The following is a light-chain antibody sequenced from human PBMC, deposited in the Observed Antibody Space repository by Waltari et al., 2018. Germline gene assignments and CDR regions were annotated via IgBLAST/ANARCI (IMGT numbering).Light chain of an antibody. CDR1: QRVGRC. J-gene: IGKJ1*01. V-gene: IGKV3-20*01. Sequence: EIVLTQYPRTLSLSQRERATLTCRASQRVGRCLAWYQQKPGQAPRLLIYDAAPRATGIPDRFSGSGSGTDFSLTISRLEPEDFAVYYCQHYVRLPATFGQGTKVEI. CDR2: DAA. CDR3: QHYVRLPAT.